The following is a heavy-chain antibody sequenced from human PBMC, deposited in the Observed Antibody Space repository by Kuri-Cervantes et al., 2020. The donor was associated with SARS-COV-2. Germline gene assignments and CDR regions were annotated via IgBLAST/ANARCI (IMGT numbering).Heavy chain of an antibody. CDR1: GFTFSDYY. Sequence: GGSLRLSCAASGFTFSDYYMSWIRQAPGKGLEWVSYISSSGSTIYYADSVKGRFTISRDNAKNSLYLQMNSLRAEDTAVYYCTRDSQYYDFWSGYYPISTYYYYYYMDVWGKGTTVTVSS. CDR2: ISSSGSTI. V-gene: IGHV3-11*01. J-gene: IGHJ6*03. D-gene: IGHD3-3*01. CDR3: TRDSQYYDFWSGYYPISTYYYYYYMDV.